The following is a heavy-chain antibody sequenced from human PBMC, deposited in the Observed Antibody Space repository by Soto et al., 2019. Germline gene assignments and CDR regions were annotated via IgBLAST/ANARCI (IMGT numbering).Heavy chain of an antibody. CDR2: ISDHEIDK. CDR3: AREPPETTLAFDI. CDR1: GFTLSSYG. J-gene: IGHJ3*02. Sequence: QVQLVESGGGVVQPGRSLRLSCVASGFTLSSYGMHWVRQAPGKGLEWVAFISDHEIDKYYAESVKGRFTISRDTSKTTLYLQMNSLRGEDTAVYFCAREPPETTLAFDIWGQGPMVTVSS. D-gene: IGHD1-1*01. V-gene: IGHV3-30*03.